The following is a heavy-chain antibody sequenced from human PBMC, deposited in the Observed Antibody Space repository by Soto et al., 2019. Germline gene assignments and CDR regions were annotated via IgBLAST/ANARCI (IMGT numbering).Heavy chain of an antibody. D-gene: IGHD3-10*01. CDR1: RFTFNTYG. Sequence: AGSLRLSCISSRFTFNTYGMFWARQAPGTGLEWVAGIWYDGSYRYYVDSVKGRFTVSRDNSKNTVYLGMNNLRGEDTAVYYCARISGSGHLGWFDPWGQGTLVTVSS. CDR3: ARISGSGHLGWFDP. CDR2: IWYDGSYR. V-gene: IGHV3-33*01. J-gene: IGHJ5*02.